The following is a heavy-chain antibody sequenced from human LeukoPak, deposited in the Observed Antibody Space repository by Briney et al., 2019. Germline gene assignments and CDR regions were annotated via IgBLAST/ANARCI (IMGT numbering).Heavy chain of an antibody. CDR1: GFSFSSYS. V-gene: IGHV3-48*01. CDR3: ARESITGDLDFDY. Sequence: GGSLRLSCAASGFSFSSYSMNWVRQAPGRGLEWISYISSGSRTIFYADSVKGRFTISRDNAKNSLYLLMNSLRADDTAVYYCARESITGDLDFDYWGQGTLITVSS. CDR2: ISSGSRTI. J-gene: IGHJ4*02. D-gene: IGHD7-27*01.